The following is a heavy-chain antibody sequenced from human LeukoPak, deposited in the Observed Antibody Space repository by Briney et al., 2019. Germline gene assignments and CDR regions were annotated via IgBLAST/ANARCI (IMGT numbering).Heavy chain of an antibody. CDR2: ISSGGGTI. CDR3: ARDLSSTWYFFAY. V-gene: IGHV3-48*02. D-gene: IGHD6-13*01. Sequence: GGSLRLSCAASRFTFSSYEMNWVRQAPGKGLEWVSYISSGGGTIYYADSVKGRFTISRDNAKNSLYLQMNSLRDEDTAVYYCARDLSSTWYFFAYWGQGTLVTVSS. J-gene: IGHJ4*02. CDR1: RFTFSSYE.